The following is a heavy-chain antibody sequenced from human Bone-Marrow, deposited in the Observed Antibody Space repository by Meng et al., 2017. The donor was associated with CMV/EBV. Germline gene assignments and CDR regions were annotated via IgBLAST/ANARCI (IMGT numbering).Heavy chain of an antibody. D-gene: IGHD2-2*01. CDR1: GFTGSRNW. CDR3: ARYCSSTSCPSGYYYYYYGMDV. Sequence: GESLKISCAASGFTGSRNWTSWVRQAPGKGLEWVANIKQDGSEKCYVDSVKGRFTISRDNAKNSLYLQMNSLRAEDTAVYYCARYCSSTSCPSGYYYYYYGMDVWGQGTTVTVSS. V-gene: IGHV3-7*01. J-gene: IGHJ6*02. CDR2: IKQDGSEK.